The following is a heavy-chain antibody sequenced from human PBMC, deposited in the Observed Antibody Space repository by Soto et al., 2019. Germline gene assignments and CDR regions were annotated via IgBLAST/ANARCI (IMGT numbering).Heavy chain of an antibody. CDR2: IYYSGST. J-gene: IGHJ6*03. CDR3: ARRSGDYSNPSPHYYYYYMDV. Sequence: PSETLSLTCTVSGGSISSYYWSWIRQPPGKGLEWIGYIYYSGSTNYNPSLKSRVTISVDTSKNQFSLKLSSVTAADTAVYYCARRSGDYSNPSPHYYYYYMDVWGKGTTVTVSS. D-gene: IGHD4-4*01. V-gene: IGHV4-59*08. CDR1: GGSISSYY.